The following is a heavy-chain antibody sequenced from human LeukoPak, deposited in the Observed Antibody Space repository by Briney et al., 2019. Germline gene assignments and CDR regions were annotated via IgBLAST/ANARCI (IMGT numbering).Heavy chain of an antibody. V-gene: IGHV4-39*07. CDR2: IHPSGTT. J-gene: IGHJ4*02. CDR3: TRGGDENKGGKY. D-gene: IGHD3-16*01. Sequence: PSETLSLTCTVSGGSISSSSYYWGWIRQSSGKGLEWIGVIHPSGTTYYNPSLSSRVTISTNASTNQFSLKLTFVTAADTAVYYCTRGGDENKGGKYWGQGTLVTVSS. CDR1: GGSISSSSYY.